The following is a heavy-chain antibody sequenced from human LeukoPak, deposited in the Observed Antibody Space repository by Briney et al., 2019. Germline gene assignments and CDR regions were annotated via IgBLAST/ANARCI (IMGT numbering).Heavy chain of an antibody. Sequence: GGSLRLSCAASGFTFSSYGMHWVRQAPGKGLEWVAVISYDGSNKYYADSVKGRFTISRDNSKNTLYLQMNSLRAEDTAVYYCARDGYSSSWYPLHWFDPWGQGTLVTVSS. D-gene: IGHD6-13*01. CDR2: ISYDGSNK. CDR1: GFTFSSYG. J-gene: IGHJ5*02. V-gene: IGHV3-30*03. CDR3: ARDGYSSSWYPLHWFDP.